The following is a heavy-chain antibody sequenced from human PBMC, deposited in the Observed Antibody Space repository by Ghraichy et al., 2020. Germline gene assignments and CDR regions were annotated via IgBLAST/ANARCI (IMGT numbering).Heavy chain of an antibody. CDR2: INHSGST. D-gene: IGHD2-15*01. Sequence: SQTLSLTCAVYGGSFSGYYWSWIRQPPGKGLEWIGEINHSGSTNYNPSLKSRVTISVDTSKNQFSLKLSSVTAADTAVYYCASSGSYYGMDVWGQGTTVTVSS. CDR3: ASSGSYYGMDV. J-gene: IGHJ6*02. V-gene: IGHV4-34*01. CDR1: GGSFSGYY.